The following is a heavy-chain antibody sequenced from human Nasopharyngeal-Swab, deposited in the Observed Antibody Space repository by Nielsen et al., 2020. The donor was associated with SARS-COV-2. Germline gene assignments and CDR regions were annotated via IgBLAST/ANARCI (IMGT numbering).Heavy chain of an antibody. D-gene: IGHD7-27*01. CDR2: INPNSGGT. CDR1: GYTFTGYY. CDR3: ARDDLTAYDAFDI. V-gene: IGHV1-2*02. Sequence: ASVNVSRQASGYTFTGYYMHWVRPAPGQGLEWMGWINPNSGGTNYAQKFQGRVTMTRDTSISTAYMELSRLRSDDTAVYYCARDDLTAYDAFDIWGQGTMVTVSS. J-gene: IGHJ3*02.